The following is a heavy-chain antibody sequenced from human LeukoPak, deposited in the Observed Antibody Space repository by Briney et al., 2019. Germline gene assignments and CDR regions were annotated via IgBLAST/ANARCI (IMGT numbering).Heavy chain of an antibody. J-gene: IGHJ4*02. V-gene: IGHV1-18*01. D-gene: IGHD3-10*01. Sequence: ASVKVSCKASGYTFTSYGISWVRQAPGQGLEWMGWISAYNGNTNYAQKLQGRVTTTTDTSTSTAYMELRSLRSDDTAVYYCARAESSYYYGSGVDYWGQGTLVTVSS. CDR1: GYTFTSYG. CDR3: ARAESSYYYGSGVDY. CDR2: ISAYNGNT.